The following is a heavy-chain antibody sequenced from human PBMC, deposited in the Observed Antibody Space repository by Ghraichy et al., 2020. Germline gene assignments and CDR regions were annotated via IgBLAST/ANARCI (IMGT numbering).Heavy chain of an antibody. CDR1: GGSISSYY. CDR2: IYYSGST. D-gene: IGHD4-17*01. CDR3: ARDADYGDYFDY. V-gene: IGHV4-59*01. J-gene: IGHJ4*02. Sequence: SETLSLTCTVSGGSISSYYWSWIRQPPGKGLEWIGYIYYSGSTNYNPSLKSRVTISVDTSKNQFSLKLSSVTAADTAVYYCARDADYGDYFDYWGQGTLVTVSS.